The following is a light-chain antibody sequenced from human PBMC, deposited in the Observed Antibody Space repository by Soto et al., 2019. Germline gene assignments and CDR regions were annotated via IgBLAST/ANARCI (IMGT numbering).Light chain of an antibody. CDR3: QSWGTGCNWV. CDR2: LNSDGSH. V-gene: IGLV4-69*01. CDR1: SGHSSYP. Sequence: QSVLTQSPSASASLGASVKLTCTLSSGHSSYPIAWHQQQPEKGPRYLMKLNSDGSHTNGDVIPDRFSGSSSGAERYLPISSLQSEYDADYYCQSWGTGCNWVFVGGTKVTVL. J-gene: IGLJ3*02.